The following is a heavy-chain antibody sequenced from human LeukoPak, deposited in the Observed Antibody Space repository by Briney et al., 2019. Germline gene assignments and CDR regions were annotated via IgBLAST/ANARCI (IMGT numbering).Heavy chain of an antibody. J-gene: IGHJ4*02. CDR1: GFTFDDYA. CDR3: AKGDCSSTSCYVDY. D-gene: IGHD2-2*01. V-gene: IGHV3-9*01. Sequence: PGGSLRLSCAASGFTFDDYAMHWVRQAPGKGLEWVSGISWNSGSIGYADSVKGRFTISRDNAKNSLYLQMNSLRAEDTALYYCAKGDCSSTSCYVDYWGQGTLVTVSS. CDR2: ISWNSGSI.